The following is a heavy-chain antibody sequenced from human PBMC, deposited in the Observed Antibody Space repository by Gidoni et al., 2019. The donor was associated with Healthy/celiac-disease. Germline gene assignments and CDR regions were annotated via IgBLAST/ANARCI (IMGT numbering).Heavy chain of an antibody. CDR3: ARDLFRWELRAFDI. Sequence: EVQLVESGGGLVKPGGSLRLSCAASGFTFSSYSMNWVRQAPGKGLEWVSSISSSSSYIYYADSVKGRFTISRDNAKNSLYLQMNSLRAEDTAVYYCARDLFRWELRAFDIWGQGTMVTVSS. D-gene: IGHD1-26*01. CDR1: GFTFSSYS. J-gene: IGHJ3*02. V-gene: IGHV3-21*01. CDR2: ISSSSSYI.